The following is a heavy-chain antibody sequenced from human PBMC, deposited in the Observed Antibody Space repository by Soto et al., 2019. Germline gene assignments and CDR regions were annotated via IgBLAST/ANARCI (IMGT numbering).Heavy chain of an antibody. CDR3: ARQVLLWFGELVWFDP. J-gene: IGHJ5*02. Sequence: QLQLQESGPGLVKPSETLSLTCTVSGGSISSSSYYWGWIRQPPGKGLEWIGSIYYSGSTYYNPSLKSRVTISVDTSKNQFSLKLSSVTAADTAVYYCARQVLLWFGELVWFDPWGQGTLVTVSS. V-gene: IGHV4-39*01. CDR1: GGSISSSSYY. D-gene: IGHD3-10*01. CDR2: IYYSGST.